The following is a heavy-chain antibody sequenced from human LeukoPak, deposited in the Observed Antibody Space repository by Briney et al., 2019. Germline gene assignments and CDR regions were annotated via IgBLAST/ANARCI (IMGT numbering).Heavy chain of an antibody. J-gene: IGHJ5*02. Sequence: TGGSLRLSCAASGFTFSNYVMSWVRQPPGKSLKCVSHISGSGSSTYYADSVKGRFTISRDNSKDTLYLQMNSLTVDDTAVYYCAKIGLDCTAITCSYNWFDPWGQGTLVTVSS. CDR3: AKIGLDCTAITCSYNWFDP. V-gene: IGHV3-23*01. CDR1: GFTFSNYV. D-gene: IGHD2-21*02. CDR2: ISGSGSST.